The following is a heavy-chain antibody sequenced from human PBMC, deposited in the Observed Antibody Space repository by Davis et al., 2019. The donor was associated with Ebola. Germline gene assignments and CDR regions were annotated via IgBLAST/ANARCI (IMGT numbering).Heavy chain of an antibody. D-gene: IGHD4-11*01. V-gene: IGHV3-30*03. CDR1: GFTVSSYG. CDR2: ISYDGSNK. J-gene: IGHJ4*02. Sequence: GESLKISCAASGFTVSSYGMHWVRQAPGKGLEWVAVISYDGSNKYYADSVKGRFTISRDNSKNTLYLQMNSLRAEDTAVYYCARDSDDYSFDYWGQGTLVTVSS. CDR3: ARDSDDYSFDY.